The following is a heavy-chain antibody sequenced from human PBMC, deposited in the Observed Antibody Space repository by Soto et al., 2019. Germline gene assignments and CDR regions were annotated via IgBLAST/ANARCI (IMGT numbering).Heavy chain of an antibody. Sequence: TLSLTCTVSGGSISSYYWSWIRQPPGKALEWLALIDWDDDKYYSTSLKTRLTISKDTSKNQVVLTMTNMDPVDTATYYCARIKGWGYCSGGSCPRYSVPYGMDVWGQGTTVTVSS. D-gene: IGHD2-15*01. J-gene: IGHJ6*02. V-gene: IGHV2-70*18. CDR3: ARIKGWGYCSGGSCPRYSVPYGMDV. CDR1: GGSISSYY. CDR2: IDWDDDK.